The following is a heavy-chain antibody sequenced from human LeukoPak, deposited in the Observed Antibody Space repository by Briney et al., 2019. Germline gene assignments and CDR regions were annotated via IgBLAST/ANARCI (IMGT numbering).Heavy chain of an antibody. CDR2: ISWNSGSI. V-gene: IGHV3-9*01. CDR1: GFTFDDYA. Sequence: GRSLRLSCAASGFTFDDYAMHRVRQAPGKGLEWVSGISWNSGSIGYADSVKGRFTISRDNAKKSLFLQMNSLRDEDTALYYCAKGSNGSFLTDYWGQGTLVTVSS. J-gene: IGHJ4*02. CDR3: AKGSNGSFLTDY. D-gene: IGHD1-26*01.